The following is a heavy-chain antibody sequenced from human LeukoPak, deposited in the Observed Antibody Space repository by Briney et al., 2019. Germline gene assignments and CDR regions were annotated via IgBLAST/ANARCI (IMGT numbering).Heavy chain of an antibody. Sequence: GGSLRLSCAASGFTFSSYAMHWVRQAPGKGLEWVAVISYDGSNKYYADSVKGRFTISRDNSKNTLYLQMNSLRAEDTAVYYCAKEDCSGGSCPGAYWGQGTLVTVSS. V-gene: IGHV3-30-3*01. D-gene: IGHD2-15*01. CDR3: AKEDCSGGSCPGAY. CDR1: GFTFSSYA. J-gene: IGHJ4*02. CDR2: ISYDGSNK.